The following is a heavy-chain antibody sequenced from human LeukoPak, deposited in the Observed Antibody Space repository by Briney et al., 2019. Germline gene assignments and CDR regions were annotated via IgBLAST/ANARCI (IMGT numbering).Heavy chain of an antibody. CDR3: ARGFTAGVTKFVY. CDR1: GYSFTSYY. Sequence: WASVKVSCKASGYSFTSYYMHWVRRAPGQGLEWMGLINPSGGSTRYTQKFQGRVTMTRDMSTSTVYMELSSLRSEDTAVYYCARGFTAGVTKFVYWGQGTLVTVSS. V-gene: IGHV1-46*01. CDR2: INPSGGST. D-gene: IGHD4-17*01. J-gene: IGHJ4*02.